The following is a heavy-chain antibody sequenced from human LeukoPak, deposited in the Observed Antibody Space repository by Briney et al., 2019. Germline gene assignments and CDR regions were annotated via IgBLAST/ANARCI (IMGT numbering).Heavy chain of an antibody. CDR2: INPNSGGT. Sequence: GASVKVSCKAFGYTFTGYYMHWVRQAPGQGLEWMAWINPNSGGTNVGQKFQGRVTMTRDTSISTAYMELSRLRSDDTAVYYCARDPLDLTGYYLGYYYMDVWGKGTTVTISS. CDR3: ARDPLDLTGYYLGYYYMDV. V-gene: IGHV1-2*02. CDR1: GYTFTGYY. J-gene: IGHJ6*03. D-gene: IGHD3-9*01.